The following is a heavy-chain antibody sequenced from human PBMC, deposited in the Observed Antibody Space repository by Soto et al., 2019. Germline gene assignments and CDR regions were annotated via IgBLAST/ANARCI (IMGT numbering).Heavy chain of an antibody. CDR2: IYWNDDR. V-gene: IGHV2-5*01. CDR3: VSGSFPNWFDQ. Sequence: QITLKESGPTLVKPTQTLTLTCTFSGFSFSTPGVGVGWIRQPPGEALEWLALIYWNDDRRYSPSLRSRLTIPNDTSTNQVVLTTANMDSMNTATYHSVSGSFPNWFDQWVRGTLVTVSS. J-gene: IGHJ5*02. D-gene: IGHD3-10*01. CDR1: GFSFSTPGVG.